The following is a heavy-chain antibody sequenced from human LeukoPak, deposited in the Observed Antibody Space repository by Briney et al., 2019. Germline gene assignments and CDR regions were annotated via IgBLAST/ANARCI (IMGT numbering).Heavy chain of an antibody. Sequence: GRSLRLSCAASGFTFDDYAMHWVRQAPGKGLELVSGIIGGGGSTYYADSVKGRFTISGDNSRNTLFLQMNSLRAEDTAVYYCAHGAMYQLDYWGQGTLVTVSS. J-gene: IGHJ4*02. D-gene: IGHD2-2*01. V-gene: IGHV3-23*01. CDR1: GFTFDDYA. CDR2: IIGGGGST. CDR3: AHGAMYQLDY.